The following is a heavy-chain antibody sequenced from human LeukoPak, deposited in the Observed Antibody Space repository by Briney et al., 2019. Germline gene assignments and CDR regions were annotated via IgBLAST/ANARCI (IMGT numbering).Heavy chain of an antibody. V-gene: IGHV1-58*02. J-gene: IGHJ4*02. CDR2: IVVGSGNT. D-gene: IGHD3-22*01. Sequence: SVKVSCKASGFTFTSSAMQWVRQARGQRLEWIGWIVVGSGNTNYAQKFQERVTITRDTSTSTAYMELSSLRSEDTAVYYCAAGSHSSGYYVYWGQGTLVTVSS. CDR1: GFTFTSSA. CDR3: AAGSHSSGYYVY.